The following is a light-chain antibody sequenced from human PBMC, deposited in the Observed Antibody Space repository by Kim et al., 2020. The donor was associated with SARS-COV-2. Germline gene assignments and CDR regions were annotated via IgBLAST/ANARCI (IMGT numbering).Light chain of an antibody. CDR2: GAS. CDR1: QTIGGNY. J-gene: IGKJ1*01. Sequence: PGERATLASTASQTIGGNYLAWYQQTPGQAPRVLIHGASSRATGIPDRFSGSGSGTDFTLTISRLEPEDFAVYYCQQYGGSPWKFGHGTKVDIK. V-gene: IGKV3-20*01. CDR3: QQYGGSPWK.